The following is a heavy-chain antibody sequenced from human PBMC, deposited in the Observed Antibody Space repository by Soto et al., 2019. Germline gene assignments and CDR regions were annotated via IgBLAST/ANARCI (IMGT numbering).Heavy chain of an antibody. D-gene: IGHD6-25*01. Sequence: SETLSLTCAVYGGSFSGYYWSWIRQPPGKGLEWIGEINHSGSTNYNPSLKSRVTISVDTSKNQFSLKLSSVTAADTAVYYCARGSGTIAMIRPKYYFDYWGQGTLVTVSS. V-gene: IGHV4-34*01. CDR2: INHSGST. CDR1: GGSFSGYY. CDR3: ARGSGTIAMIRPKYYFDY. J-gene: IGHJ4*02.